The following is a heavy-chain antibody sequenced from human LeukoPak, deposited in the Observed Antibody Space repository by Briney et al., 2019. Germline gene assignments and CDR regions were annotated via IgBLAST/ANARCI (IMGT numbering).Heavy chain of an antibody. V-gene: IGHV4-34*01. CDR1: GGSFSGYY. J-gene: IGHJ4*02. CDR3: ARLRQLRLRGAFDY. D-gene: IGHD5-18*01. Sequence: SETLSLTCAVYGGSFSGYYWSWIRQPPGKGLEWIGEINHSGSTNYNPSLKSRVTISVDTSKNQFSLKLSSVTAADTAVYYCARLRQLRLRGAFDYWGQGTLVTVSS. CDR2: INHSGST.